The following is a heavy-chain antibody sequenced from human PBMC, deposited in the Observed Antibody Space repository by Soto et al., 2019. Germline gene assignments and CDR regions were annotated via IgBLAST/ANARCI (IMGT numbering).Heavy chain of an antibody. CDR3: APVPYRSGPT. CDR1: RFNFSAAW. V-gene: IGHV3-15*07. D-gene: IGHD6-19*01. CDR2: IKPKSEGETA. J-gene: IGHJ4*02. Sequence: EMQLVQSGGGLVKPGGSLRLSCVASRFNFSAAWLNWIRQAPGKGLEWVGRIKPKSEGETADYTAPVRGRFTISRDDSQNTLHLQMDSLKTEDTAVYYCAPVPYRSGPTWGLGVLVTVSS.